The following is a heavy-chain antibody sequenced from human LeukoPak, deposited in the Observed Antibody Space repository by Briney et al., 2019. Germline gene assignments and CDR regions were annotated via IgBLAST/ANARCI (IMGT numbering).Heavy chain of an antibody. J-gene: IGHJ4*02. Sequence: SETLSLTCTVSRGSISSRSHYCGWIRQPPGKGLEWIGSIYNTGTTYYNPSLKIRVTKSVDTSKNQLSLKLTSVTAADTVVYYCARHVEKGITMVRGVISYFDYWGQGTLVTVSS. CDR2: IYNTGTT. CDR1: RGSISSRSHY. CDR3: ARHVEKGITMVRGVISYFDY. D-gene: IGHD3-10*01. V-gene: IGHV4-39*01.